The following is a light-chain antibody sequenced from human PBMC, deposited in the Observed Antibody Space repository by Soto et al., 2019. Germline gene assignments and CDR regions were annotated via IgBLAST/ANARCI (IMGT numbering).Light chain of an antibody. CDR1: QSVSSY. Sequence: IVLTQSPSTLSLSPGERATLSCRASQSVSSYLAWYQQKPGQAPRLLIYDASNRATGIPARFSGSGSGTDFTLTIRSLEPEDFAVYYCQQRSNWPTFGPGTKV. CDR2: DAS. J-gene: IGKJ1*01. CDR3: QQRSNWPT. V-gene: IGKV3-11*01.